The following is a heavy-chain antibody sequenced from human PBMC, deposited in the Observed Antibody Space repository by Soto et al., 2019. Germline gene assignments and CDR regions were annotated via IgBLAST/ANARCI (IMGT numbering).Heavy chain of an antibody. CDR3: ARGRIAAAGRWFDP. CDR1: GFPCDSYC. CDR2: IGFAGNNK. D-gene: IGHD6-13*01. V-gene: IGHV3-33*01. J-gene: IGHJ5*02. Sequence: PVRSRRLSCVACGFPCDSYCIHWVRRAPGKGLEWVATIGFAGNNKYYADSVKGRFTISRDNAKNSLYLQMNSLRAEDTAVYYCARGRIAAAGRWFDPWGQGTLVTVSS.